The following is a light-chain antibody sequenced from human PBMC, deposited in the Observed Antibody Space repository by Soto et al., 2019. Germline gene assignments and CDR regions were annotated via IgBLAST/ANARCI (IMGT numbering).Light chain of an antibody. CDR2: QVS. J-gene: IGLJ1*01. V-gene: IGLV2-14*01. Sequence: SALAQPASVSGTPGQSTTISCTGTSSDVGGYYYVSWYPRPPGIAPKLVIDQVSILPSAVSNRFSGSKSGNTASLTISGHQAEDEADYYCSSYTCSITFYAVGSGTKV. CDR1: SSDVGGYYY. CDR3: SSYTCSITFYA.